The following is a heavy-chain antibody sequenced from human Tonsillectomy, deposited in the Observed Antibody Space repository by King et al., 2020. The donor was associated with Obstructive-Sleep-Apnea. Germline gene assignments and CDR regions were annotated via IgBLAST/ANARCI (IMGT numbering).Heavy chain of an antibody. CDR1: GFTFDDYA. CDR2: SSWISYSI. J-gene: IGHJ6*02. CDR3: ARDNHGLDV. Sequence: VQLVESGGGLVQPGRSLRLSCAASGFTFDDYAMHWVRQAPGKGLEWVSGSSWISYSIDYADSVKGRFTISRDNAKNSLYLQMNSLRAEDTASYYCARDNHGLDVWGQGTTVTVSS. V-gene: IGHV3-9*01.